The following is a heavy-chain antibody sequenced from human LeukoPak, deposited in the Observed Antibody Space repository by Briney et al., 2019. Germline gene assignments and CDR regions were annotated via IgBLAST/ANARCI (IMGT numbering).Heavy chain of an antibody. CDR2: IYYSGST. V-gene: IGHV4-59*08. CDR1: GGSISTYH. CDR3: ARSLGYYYPFDF. J-gene: IGHJ4*02. D-gene: IGHD3-22*01. Sequence: PSETLSLTCTVSGGSISTYHWSWVRQAPGKGLEWIGNIYYSGSTNYNPSLESRVTMSVDTSQSQFSLKLTSVTATDTAVYFCARSLGYYYPFDFWGQGTLVTVSS.